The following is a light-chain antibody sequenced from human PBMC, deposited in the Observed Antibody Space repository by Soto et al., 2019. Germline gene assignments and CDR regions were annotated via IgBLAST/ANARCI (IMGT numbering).Light chain of an antibody. V-gene: IGKV3D-7*01. CDR2: DAA. J-gene: IGKJ1*01. Sequence: EIVLRLSHATISLSPGERAALFRSASQSVRSSCLAWYQQKPGQGPRLLTYDAATRATGIPARFSGSRSATDFTLTISSLQSEDFALYCCHQYDNWPGTFGQGT. CDR3: HQYDNWPGT. CDR1: QSVRSSC.